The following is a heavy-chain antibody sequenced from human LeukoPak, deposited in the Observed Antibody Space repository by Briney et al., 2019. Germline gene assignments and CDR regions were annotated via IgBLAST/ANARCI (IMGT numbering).Heavy chain of an antibody. Sequence: SETLSLTCTVSGGSISSYYWSWVRQPPGKGLEWIGYIYYSGSTNYNPSLKSRVTISVDTSKNQFSLKLSSVTAADTAVYYCARRGKEQLVFDYWGQGTLVTVSS. CDR1: GGSISSYY. V-gene: IGHV4-59*08. J-gene: IGHJ4*02. CDR2: IYYSGST. CDR3: ARRGKEQLVFDY. D-gene: IGHD6-13*01.